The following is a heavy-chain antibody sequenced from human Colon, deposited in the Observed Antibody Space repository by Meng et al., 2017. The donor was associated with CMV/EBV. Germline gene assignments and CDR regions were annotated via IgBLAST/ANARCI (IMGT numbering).Heavy chain of an antibody. V-gene: IGHV3-7*01. Sequence: GESLKISCATSGFTFSSYSMNWVRQAPGKGLEWVANIKQDGSEKYYVDSVKGRFTISRDNAKNSLYLQMNSLRAEDTAVYYCARDVVVPAAISYYYYGMDVWGQGTTVTVSS. CDR3: ARDVVVPAAISYYYYGMDV. CDR1: GFTFSSYS. J-gene: IGHJ6*02. D-gene: IGHD2-2*01. CDR2: IKQDGSEK.